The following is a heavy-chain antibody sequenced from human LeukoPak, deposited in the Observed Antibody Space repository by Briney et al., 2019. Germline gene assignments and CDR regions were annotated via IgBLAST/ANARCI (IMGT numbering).Heavy chain of an antibody. J-gene: IGHJ4*02. V-gene: IGHV3-23*01. D-gene: IGHD2-15*01. CDR2: TSGSGGST. Sequence: GRSLRLSCEASGFTFSSYGMHWVRQAPGKGLEWVAATSGSGGSTYYADSVKGRFTISRDNSKNTLYLQMNSLRAEDTAVYYCAKDRGVVAATPDYWGQGMLVTVSS. CDR1: GFTFSSYG. CDR3: AKDRGVVAATPDY.